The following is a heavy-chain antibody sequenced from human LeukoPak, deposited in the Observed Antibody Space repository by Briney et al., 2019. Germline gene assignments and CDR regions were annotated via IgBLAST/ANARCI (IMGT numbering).Heavy chain of an antibody. Sequence: ASVKVSCKASGYTFTGYYMHWVRQAPGQGLEWMGWINPNSGGTNYAQKFQGRVTISVDTSKNQYSLKLSSVTAADTAVYYCARRSDTDWFDPWGQGTLVTVSS. CDR3: ARRSDTDWFDP. J-gene: IGHJ5*02. V-gene: IGHV1-2*02. CDR2: INPNSGGT. CDR1: GYTFTGYY. D-gene: IGHD2-2*02.